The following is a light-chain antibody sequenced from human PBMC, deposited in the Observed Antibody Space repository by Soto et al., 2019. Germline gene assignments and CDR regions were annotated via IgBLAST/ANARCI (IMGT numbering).Light chain of an antibody. CDR1: QTIISW. CDR2: DAS. Sequence: DIQITQSPSTLTASVGDKVTITCRASQTIISWLAWYQQKPGKAPRLLIYDASSLKTGVPSRFSGSGSGTEFTLTISSLQPDDFATYYCQHYNTYSFGQGTKVDIK. CDR3: QHYNTYS. J-gene: IGKJ1*01. V-gene: IGKV1-5*01.